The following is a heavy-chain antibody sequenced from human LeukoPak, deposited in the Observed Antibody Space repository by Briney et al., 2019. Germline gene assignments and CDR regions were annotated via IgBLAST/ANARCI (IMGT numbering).Heavy chain of an antibody. CDR2: IHTSGGTT. V-gene: IGHV3-23*01. D-gene: IGHD1-26*01. CDR3: AKRSMGAFDI. J-gene: IGHJ3*02. Sequence: GGSLRLSCAASGFTFSNYDMNWVRQAPGKGLQWVSTIHTSGGTTYYADSVKGRCTISRDNSKNTLYLQMNSLRAEDTAVYYCAKRSMGAFDIWGQGTMVTVSS. CDR1: GFTFSNYD.